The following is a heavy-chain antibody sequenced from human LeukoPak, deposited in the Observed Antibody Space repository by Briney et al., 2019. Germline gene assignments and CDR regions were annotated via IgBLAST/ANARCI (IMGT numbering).Heavy chain of an antibody. Sequence: GGSLRLSCAASGFTFSSYAMSWVRQAPGKGLEWVSSISINSSYIYYADSVKGRFTLSRDNAKKSLYLQMNNLRAEDTAVYYCARTYYYDSSGYREDWFDPWGQGTLVTVSS. CDR2: ISINSSYI. CDR3: ARTYYYDSSGYREDWFDP. D-gene: IGHD3-22*01. CDR1: GFTFSSYA. V-gene: IGHV3-21*01. J-gene: IGHJ5*02.